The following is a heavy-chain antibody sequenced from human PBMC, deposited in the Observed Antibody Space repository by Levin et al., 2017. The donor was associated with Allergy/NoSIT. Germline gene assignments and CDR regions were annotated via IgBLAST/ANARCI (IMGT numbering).Heavy chain of an antibody. V-gene: IGHV4-59*01. D-gene: IGHD1-7*01. CDR2: IYYSGNT. CDR1: GVSIRSYY. CDR3: ARVDSPNYFDP. Sequence: SQTLSLTCSVSGVSIRSYYWTWIRQPPGKGLEWIGYIYYSGNTNYNPSLKSRVTMAVDTSKNQFSLKLISVTAADTALYYCARVDSPNYFDPWGQGTLVTVSS. J-gene: IGHJ5*02.